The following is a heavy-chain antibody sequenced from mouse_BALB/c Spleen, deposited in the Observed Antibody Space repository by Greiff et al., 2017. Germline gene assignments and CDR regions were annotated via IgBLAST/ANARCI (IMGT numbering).Heavy chain of an antibody. CDR1: GYSFTGYY. D-gene: IGHD2-1*01. Sequence: LVKTGASVKISCKASGYSFTGYYMHWVKQSHGKSLEWIGYISCYNGATSYNQKFKGKATFTVDTSSSTAYMQFNSLTSEDSAVYYCARRDLWYDYYAMDYWGQGTSVTVAS. CDR2: ISCYNGAT. V-gene: IGHV1S34*01. CDR3: ARRDLWYDYYAMDY. J-gene: IGHJ4*01.